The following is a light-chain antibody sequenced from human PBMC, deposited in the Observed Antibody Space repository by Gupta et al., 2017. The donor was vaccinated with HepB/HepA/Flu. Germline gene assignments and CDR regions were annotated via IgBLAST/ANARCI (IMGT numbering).Light chain of an antibody. J-gene: IGKJ2*04. Sequence: DIQLTQSPSFLSASVGDRVTITCRASQGISSYLAWYQQKPGKAPKLLIYAASTWQSGGPSRFSGSGSGTECTLTISSLQPEECATYYCQQRKSYHFPVCSFGQGTKMEIK. CDR1: QGISSY. CDR2: AAS. V-gene: IGKV1-9*01. CDR3: QQRKSYHFPVCS.